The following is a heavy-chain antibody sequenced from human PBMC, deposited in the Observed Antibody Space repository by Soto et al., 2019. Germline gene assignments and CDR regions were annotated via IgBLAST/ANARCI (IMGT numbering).Heavy chain of an antibody. D-gene: IGHD3-22*01. V-gene: IGHV1-18*04. CDR1: GYTFSTYG. J-gene: IGHJ4*02. Sequence: ASVKVSCKASGYTFSTYGVSWVRQAPGQGLEWMGWITVSNGKTNYIENLQGRVTMTTDTSTSTAYMELWRLRSDDTAVYYCARSYSYGSYWYFDDWGQGTMVTV. CDR3: ARSYSYGSYWYFDD. CDR2: ITVSNGKT.